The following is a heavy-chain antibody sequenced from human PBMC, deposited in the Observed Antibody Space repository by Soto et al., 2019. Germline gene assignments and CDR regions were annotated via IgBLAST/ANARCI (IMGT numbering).Heavy chain of an antibody. J-gene: IGHJ3*02. Sequence: EVQLVESGGGLVKPGGSLRLSCAASGFTFSSYSMNWVRQAPGKGLEWVSSISSSSSYIYYADSVKGRFTISRDNAKNSLYLQRNSLRAEDTAVYYCARASMTTVTPGAFDIWGQGTMVTVSS. CDR3: ARASMTTVTPGAFDI. D-gene: IGHD4-17*01. CDR1: GFTFSSYS. V-gene: IGHV3-21*01. CDR2: ISSSSSYI.